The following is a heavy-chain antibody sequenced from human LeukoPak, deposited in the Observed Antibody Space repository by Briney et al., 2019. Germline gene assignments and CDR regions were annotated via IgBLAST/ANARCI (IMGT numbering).Heavy chain of an antibody. CDR3: AKDSSGWSHVYMDV. Sequence: RPGGSLRLSCAASGFTFNNYAATWVRQAPGKGLEWVSSISAGGGSTSYADSAKGRFTISRENSKKTVYLQMNSLRAEDTALYYCAKDSSGWSHVYMDVWGKGTTVTVSS. D-gene: IGHD6-19*01. V-gene: IGHV3-23*01. J-gene: IGHJ6*03. CDR1: GFTFNNYA. CDR2: ISAGGGST.